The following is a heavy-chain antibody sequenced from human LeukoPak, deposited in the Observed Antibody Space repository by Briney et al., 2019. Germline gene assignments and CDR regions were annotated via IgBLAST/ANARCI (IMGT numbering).Heavy chain of an antibody. D-gene: IGHD3-22*01. Sequence: GASVKVSCKASGYTFTDYYMHWVQQAPGQGLEWMGWINPNSGGINYAQKFQDRVTMTRDTSISTAYMELSRLRSDDTAVYYCARDLSYYDSSGYYKWFDPWGQGTLVTVSS. V-gene: IGHV1-2*02. J-gene: IGHJ5*02. CDR3: ARDLSYYDSSGYYKWFDP. CDR1: GYTFTDYY. CDR2: INPNSGGI.